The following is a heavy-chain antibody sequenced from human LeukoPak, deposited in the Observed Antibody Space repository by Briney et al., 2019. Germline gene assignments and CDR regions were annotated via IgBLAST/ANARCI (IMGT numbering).Heavy chain of an antibody. Sequence: GASVKVSCKASGYTFTSYYMHWVRQAPGQGLEWMGIINPSGGSTSYAQKFQGRVTMTRDTSTSTVYMELSSLRSEDTAVCYCARSAIFGVVTDAFDIWGQGTMVTVSS. CDR2: INPSGGST. J-gene: IGHJ3*02. D-gene: IGHD3-3*01. CDR3: ARSAIFGVVTDAFDI. CDR1: GYTFTSYY. V-gene: IGHV1-46*01.